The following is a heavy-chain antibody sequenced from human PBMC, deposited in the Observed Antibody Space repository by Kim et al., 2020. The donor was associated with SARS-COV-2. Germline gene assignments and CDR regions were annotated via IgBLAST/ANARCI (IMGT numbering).Heavy chain of an antibody. J-gene: IGHJ4*02. CDR1: GGSFSGYY. CDR2: INHSGST. V-gene: IGHV4-34*01. CDR3: ARGTKAATRKFDY. Sequence: SETLSLTCAVYGGSFSGYYWSWIRPPPGKGLEWIGEINHSGSTNYNPSLKSRVTISVDTSKNQFSLKLSSVTAADTAVYYCARGTKAATRKFDYWGQGTL. D-gene: IGHD6-13*01.